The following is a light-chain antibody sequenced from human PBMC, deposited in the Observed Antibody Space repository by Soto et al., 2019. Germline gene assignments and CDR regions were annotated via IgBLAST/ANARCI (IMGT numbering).Light chain of an antibody. V-gene: IGKV1-5*01. CDR2: DAS. Sequence: DIQMTQSPSTLSASVGDRVTITCRASQSIGNWLAWYQQNPGKAPKLLIYDASSLESGVSSRFSGSGSGTEFALTISSLQADDFATYYCQQYNSYPPNFGGGTKVAIK. CDR1: QSIGNW. CDR3: QQYNSYPPN. J-gene: IGKJ4*01.